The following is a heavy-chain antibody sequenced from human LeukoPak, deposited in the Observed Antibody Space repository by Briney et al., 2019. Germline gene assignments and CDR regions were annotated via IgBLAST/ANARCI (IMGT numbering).Heavy chain of an antibody. J-gene: IGHJ6*03. D-gene: IGHD1-26*01. Sequence: PGGSLRLSCAASGFSFSDYTMHWVRQSPGKGLEWLAVISYDGTHTNYAASVKGRFTISRDNSRNTVYLEMDSLRTEDAAVYHCATNMVGATPWVYFYYMDVWGKGPRSSSP. CDR1: GFSFSDYT. CDR2: ISYDGTHT. CDR3: ATNMVGATPWVYFYYMDV. V-gene: IGHV3-30*03.